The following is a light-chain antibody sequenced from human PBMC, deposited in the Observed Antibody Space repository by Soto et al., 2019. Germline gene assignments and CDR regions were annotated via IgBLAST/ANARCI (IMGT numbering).Light chain of an antibody. Sequence: DIVLTQSPDSLAVSLGERATINCKSSQSVLYISNNKNYLAWYQQKPGQPPKLLIYWASTRESGVPDRFSGSGSGTDFTLTISRLQPEDFATYYCQQANSFLGITFGQGTRLEI. J-gene: IGKJ5*01. CDR2: WAS. CDR1: QSVLYISNNKNY. V-gene: IGKV4-1*01. CDR3: QQANSFLGIT.